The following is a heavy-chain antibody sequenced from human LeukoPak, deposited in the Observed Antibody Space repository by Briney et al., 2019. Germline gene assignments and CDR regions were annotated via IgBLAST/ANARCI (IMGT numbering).Heavy chain of an antibody. V-gene: IGHV4-59*01. CDR3: ARNAGDL. Sequence: PSETLSLTCTVSGXSISSYFWSWIRQPPGKGLEWIGYIYHSGSTNYNPSLKSRVTISVDTSKNQFSMKLSSVTAADTAVYYCARNAGDLWGQGTLVTVSS. J-gene: IGHJ5*02. CDR2: IYHSGST. CDR1: GXSISSYF. D-gene: IGHD1-1*01.